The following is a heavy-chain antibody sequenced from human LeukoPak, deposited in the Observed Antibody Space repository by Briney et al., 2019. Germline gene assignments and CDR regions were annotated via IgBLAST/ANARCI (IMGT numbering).Heavy chain of an antibody. D-gene: IGHD2-2*02. V-gene: IGHV1-18*01. CDR3: AGGYCSSTSCYTLDY. J-gene: IGHJ4*02. Sequence: VASVRVSCKASGYTFTSYGISWVRQAPGQGLEWMGWISAYNGNTNYAQKLQGRVTMTTDTSTSTAYMELRSLRSDDTAVYYRAGGYCSSTSCYTLDYWGQGTLVTVSS. CDR1: GYTFTSYG. CDR2: ISAYNGNT.